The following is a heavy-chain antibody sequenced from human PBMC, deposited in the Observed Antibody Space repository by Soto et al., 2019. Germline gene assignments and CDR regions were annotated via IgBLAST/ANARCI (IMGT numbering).Heavy chain of an antibody. CDR3: ARDLAVAGTSYWYFDL. J-gene: IGHJ2*01. CDR2: IGTAGDT. CDR1: GLTFSSYD. V-gene: IGHV3-13*01. D-gene: IGHD6-19*01. Sequence: EVQLVESGGGLVQPGGSLRLSCAASGLTFSSYDMHWVRQATGKGLEWVSAIGTAGDTYYPGSVKGRFTISRENAKNSLYLQMNSLRAGDTAVYYCARDLAVAGTSYWYFDLWGRGTLVTVSS.